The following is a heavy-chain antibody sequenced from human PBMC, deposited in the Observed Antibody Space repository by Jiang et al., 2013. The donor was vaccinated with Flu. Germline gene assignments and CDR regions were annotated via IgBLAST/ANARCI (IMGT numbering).Heavy chain of an antibody. CDR1: GFTFDDYA. CDR2: IWWNSATI. D-gene: IGHD3-3*01. Sequence: GLVQPGRSLRLSCAASGFTFDDYAMHWVRQAPGKGLEWVSGIWWNSATIGYADSVKGRFTISRDNAKNSLYLQMNSLRAEDTALYYCAKDIRHGTYDLGHWDYYGMDVWGQGTTVTVS. V-gene: IGHV3-9*01. CDR3: AKDIRHGTYDLGHWDYYGMDV. J-gene: IGHJ6*02.